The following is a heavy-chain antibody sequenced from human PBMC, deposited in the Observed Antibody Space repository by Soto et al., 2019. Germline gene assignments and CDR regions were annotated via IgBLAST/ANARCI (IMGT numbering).Heavy chain of an antibody. CDR3: ARMIYYDFWSGYPYYYGMDV. D-gene: IGHD3-3*01. CDR1: GYSFTSYW. V-gene: IGHV5-10-1*01. CDR2: IDPSDSCT. Sequence: GESLKISCKGSGYSFTSYWISWVRQMPGKGLEWMGRIDPSDSCTNYSPSFQGHVTISADKSISTAYLQWSSLKASDTAMYYCARMIYYDFWSGYPYYYGMDVWGQGTTVTVSS. J-gene: IGHJ6*02.